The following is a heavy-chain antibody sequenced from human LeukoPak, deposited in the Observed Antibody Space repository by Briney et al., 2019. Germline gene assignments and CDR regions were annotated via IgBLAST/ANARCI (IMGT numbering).Heavy chain of an antibody. CDR2: INSDGRST. CDR1: GFTFSSYG. Sequence: PGGSLRLSCAASGFTFSSYGMHWVRQAPGKGLVWVSHINSDGRSTTYADSVKGRFTISRDNAKNTLFLQMNSLRAEDTAVYYCARDLTRSMDVWGQGTTVTVSS. D-gene: IGHD1-14*01. J-gene: IGHJ6*02. CDR3: ARDLTRSMDV. V-gene: IGHV3-74*01.